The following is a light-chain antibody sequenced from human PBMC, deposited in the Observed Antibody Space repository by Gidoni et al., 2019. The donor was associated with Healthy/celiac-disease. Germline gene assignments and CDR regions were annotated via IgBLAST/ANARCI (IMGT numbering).Light chain of an antibody. Sequence: SHVLTQPLSVSVPPGPTARITCAGKNSGSKSVPWYRQKPGQAPVLGDDDDSDRPSGIPERFSGSNSGNTATLTISRVEAGDEDDYYCQVWDSSSDNPVFGGGTKLTVL. V-gene: IGLV3-21*02. CDR1: NSGSKS. CDR3: QVWDSSSDNPV. CDR2: DDS. J-gene: IGLJ2*01.